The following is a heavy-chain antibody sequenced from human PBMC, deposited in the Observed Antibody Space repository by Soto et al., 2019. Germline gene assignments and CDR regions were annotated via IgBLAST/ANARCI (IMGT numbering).Heavy chain of an antibody. J-gene: IGHJ4*02. CDR1: GFTFSSYE. Sequence: EVQLVESGGGLVQPGGSLRLSCAASGFTFSSYEMNWVRQAPGKGLEWVSYISSSGSTIYYADSVKGRFTISRDNAKNSLYLQMNSLRAEDTAVYYCARAPLGEVTTIDYWGQGTLVTVSS. V-gene: IGHV3-48*03. D-gene: IGHD4-17*01. CDR2: ISSSGSTI. CDR3: ARAPLGEVTTIDY.